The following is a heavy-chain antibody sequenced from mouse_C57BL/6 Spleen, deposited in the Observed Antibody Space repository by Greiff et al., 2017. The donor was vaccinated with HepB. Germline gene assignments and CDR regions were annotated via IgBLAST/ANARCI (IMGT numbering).Heavy chain of an antibody. J-gene: IGHJ1*03. CDR1: GFNIKDYY. Sequence: EVQLQQSGAELVKPGASVKLSCTASGFNIKDYYMHWVKQRTEQGLEWIGRIDPEDGETKYDPKFQGKATITADTSSNTAYLQLSSLTSEDTAVYYCAREALNYGSRPYFDVWGTGTTVTVSS. V-gene: IGHV14-2*01. D-gene: IGHD1-1*01. CDR2: IDPEDGET. CDR3: AREALNYGSRPYFDV.